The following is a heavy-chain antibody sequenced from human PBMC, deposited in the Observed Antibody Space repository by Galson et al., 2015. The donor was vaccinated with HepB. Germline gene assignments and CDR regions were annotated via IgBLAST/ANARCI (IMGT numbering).Heavy chain of an antibody. V-gene: IGHV1-69*13. CDR2: IIPIFGTA. Sequence: VKVSCKASGGTFSSYATSWVRQAPGQGLEWMGGIIPIFGTANYAQKFQGRVTITADESTSTAYMELSSLRSEDTAVYYCARVNTAAAGYYYYMDVWGKGTTVTVSS. CDR3: ARVNTAAAGYYYYMDV. D-gene: IGHD6-13*01. CDR1: GGTFSSYA. J-gene: IGHJ6*03.